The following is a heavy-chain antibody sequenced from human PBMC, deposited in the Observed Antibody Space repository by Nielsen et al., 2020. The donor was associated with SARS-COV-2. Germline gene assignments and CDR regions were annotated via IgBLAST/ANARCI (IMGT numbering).Heavy chain of an antibody. CDR2: IQYDGSKE. D-gene: IGHD6-19*01. Sequence: GESLKISCAASGFTFTNYGMHWVRQAPGKGLEWVTFIQYDGSKEYYADSVKGRFTISRDNSKNTLYLQMNSLKPGDTAVYYCAKDLRELAVAANHYFGMDVWGQGTTVTVAS. J-gene: IGHJ6*02. CDR1: GFTFTNYG. V-gene: IGHV3-30*02. CDR3: AKDLRELAVAANHYFGMDV.